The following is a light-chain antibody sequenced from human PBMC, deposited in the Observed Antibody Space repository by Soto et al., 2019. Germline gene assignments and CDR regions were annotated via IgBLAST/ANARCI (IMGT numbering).Light chain of an antibody. CDR3: QQYGSSPRT. J-gene: IGKJ2*01. CDR2: GAS. CDR1: QSVSSSY. V-gene: IGKV3-20*01. Sequence: EIVLTQSPGTLSFSPGERATLSCRASQSVSSSYLAWYQQKPGQAPRLLIYGASSRATGIPDRFSGSGSGPDFPLTISRLEPEDFAVYYCQQYGSSPRTFGQGTKLEIK.